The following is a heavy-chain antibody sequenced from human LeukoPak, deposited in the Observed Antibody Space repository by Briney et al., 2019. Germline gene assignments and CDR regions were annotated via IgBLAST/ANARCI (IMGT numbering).Heavy chain of an antibody. CDR3: ARARGDPDYFDY. V-gene: IGHV4-4*07. CDR2: IYTSGST. J-gene: IGHJ4*02. D-gene: IGHD3-16*01. Sequence: SETLSLTCTVSGGSISSYYWNWIRQPAGKGLEWIGRIYTSGSTNYNPSLKSRVTISVDKSKNQFSLKLSSVTAADTAVYYCARARGDPDYFDYWGQGTLVTVSS. CDR1: GGSISSYY.